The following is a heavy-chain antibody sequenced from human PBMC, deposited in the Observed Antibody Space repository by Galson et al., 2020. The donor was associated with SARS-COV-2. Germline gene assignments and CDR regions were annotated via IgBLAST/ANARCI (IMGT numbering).Heavy chain of an antibody. CDR2: ISSSSSYI. D-gene: IGHD3-10*01. CDR1: GFTFSSYS. J-gene: IGHJ6*02. CDR3: ARDGWGENYYDGMDV. V-gene: IGHV3-21*01. Sequence: GGSLRLSCVASGFTFSSYSMNWVRQAPGKGLEWVSSISSSSSYIYYADSVKGRFTISRDNAKNSLYLQMNSLRAEDTAVYYCARDGWGENYYDGMDVWGQGTTVTVSS.